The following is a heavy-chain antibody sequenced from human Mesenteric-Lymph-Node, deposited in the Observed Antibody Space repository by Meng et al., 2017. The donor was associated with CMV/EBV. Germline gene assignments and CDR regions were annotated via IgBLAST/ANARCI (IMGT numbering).Heavy chain of an antibody. CDR1: GFTFHDYA. J-gene: IGHJ5*01. CDR2: LTWNGGSI. Sequence: SLKISCAASGFTFHDYAMHWVRQTPGEGLEWVSGLTWNGGSIVYADSVQGRFTISRDNAKNSLYLEMNRLRVEDTALYYCARSATDYGWFDSWGQGTLVTVSS. V-gene: IGHV3-9*01. D-gene: IGHD4-17*01. CDR3: ARSATDYGWFDS.